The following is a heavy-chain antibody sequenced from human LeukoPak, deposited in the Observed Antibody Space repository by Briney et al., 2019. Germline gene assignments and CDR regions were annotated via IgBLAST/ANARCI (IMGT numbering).Heavy chain of an antibody. CDR3: ARGDGYNFFDY. Sequence: PGGSLRLSCAASGFTFSGYWMSWVRQAPGKGLEWVSVFYVGGATYYADSVKGRFTISRDNSENTLYLQIKSLRAEDTAVYYCARGDGYNFFDYWGQGTLVTVSS. V-gene: IGHV3-53*01. J-gene: IGHJ4*02. CDR2: FYVGGAT. D-gene: IGHD5-24*01. CDR1: GFTFSGYW.